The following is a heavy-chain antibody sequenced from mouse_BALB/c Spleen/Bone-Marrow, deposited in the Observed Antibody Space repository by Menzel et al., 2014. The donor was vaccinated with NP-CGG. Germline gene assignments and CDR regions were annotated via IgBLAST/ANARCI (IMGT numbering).Heavy chain of an antibody. CDR3: ARGLYYVAYGPGFAY. V-gene: IGHV5-6-3*01. CDR2: INSNGGTT. Sequence: EVQGVESGGGLVQPGGSLKLSCAASGFTFSNYGMSWVRQTPDKRLDLVATINSNGGTTYYPDSVKGRFTISRDNAKNTLYLQMSSLKSEDTAMYFCARGLYYVAYGPGFAYWGQGTPVTVSA. CDR1: GFTFSNYG. D-gene: IGHD2-13*01. J-gene: IGHJ3*01.